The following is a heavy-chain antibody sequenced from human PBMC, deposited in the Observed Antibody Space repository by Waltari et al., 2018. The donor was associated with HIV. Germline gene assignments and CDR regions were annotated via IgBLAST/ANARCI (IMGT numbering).Heavy chain of an antibody. V-gene: IGHV3-53*01. CDR2: LYKGGKT. D-gene: IGHD4-4*01. J-gene: IGHJ5*02. CDR1: WFSVNDNY. Sequence: EVQLVESGGGFFQPGGSLRLSCSSSWFSVNDNYMSWVRQAPGKCVEWVSILYKGGKTHYADSVKGRFLISRDISNYKVYLQMDSLRVEDSAMYYCARFSNYGGWFDPWGQGTLVTVSS. CDR3: ARFSNYGGWFDP.